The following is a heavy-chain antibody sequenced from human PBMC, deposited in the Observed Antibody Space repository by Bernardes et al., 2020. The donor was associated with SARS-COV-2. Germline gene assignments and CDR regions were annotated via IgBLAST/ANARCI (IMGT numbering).Heavy chain of an antibody. Sequence: SETLSLTCAVYGGSFSGYYWSWIRQPPGKGLEWIGEINHSGSTNYNPSLKSRVTISVDTSKNQFSLKLSSVTAADTAVYYCARGPSPLSWTGYYYYYYGMDVWGQGTTVTVSS. CDR3: ARGPSPLSWTGYYYYYYGMDV. CDR2: INHSGST. CDR1: GGSFSGYY. V-gene: IGHV4-34*01. J-gene: IGHJ6*02. D-gene: IGHD3-9*01.